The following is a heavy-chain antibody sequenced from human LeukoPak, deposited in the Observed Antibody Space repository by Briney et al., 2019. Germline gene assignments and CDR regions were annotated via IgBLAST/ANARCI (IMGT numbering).Heavy chain of an antibody. V-gene: IGHV4-34*01. CDR2: INHIVIS. Sequence: SETLSLTCAVYGGSFTGYYWSWLRHPPQKGREWIGEINHIVISYYTPSLKSRVTISVHTSKTQFSLKVSSVTAADTAVSYCARVPSGSPASYWGQGTLVSVS. J-gene: IGHJ4*02. CDR1: GGSFTGYY. CDR3: ARVPSGSPASY. D-gene: IGHD1-26*01.